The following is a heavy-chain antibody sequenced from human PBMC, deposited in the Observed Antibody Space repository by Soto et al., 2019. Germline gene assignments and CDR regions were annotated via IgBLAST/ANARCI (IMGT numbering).Heavy chain of an antibody. D-gene: IGHD5-18*01. CDR2: IDWDDDK. Sequence: SGPTLVNPTQTLTLTCTFSGFSLSTSGMCVSWIRQPPGKALEWLARIDWDDDKYYSTSLKTRLTISKDTSKNQVVLTMTNMDPVDTATYYCARTKGYSYGPSWGMDVWGQGTTVTVSS. J-gene: IGHJ6*02. CDR1: GFSLSTSGMC. V-gene: IGHV2-70*11. CDR3: ARTKGYSYGPSWGMDV.